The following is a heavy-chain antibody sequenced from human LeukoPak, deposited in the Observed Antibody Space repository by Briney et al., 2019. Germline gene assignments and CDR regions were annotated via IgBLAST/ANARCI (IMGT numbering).Heavy chain of an antibody. D-gene: IGHD6-6*01. CDR2: ISSSSSYI. V-gene: IGHV3-21*01. J-gene: IGHJ4*02. Sequence: GGSLRLSCAASGFTFSSYSMNWVRQAPGKGLEWVSSISSSSSYINYADSVRGRFTISRDNAKNSLYLQMNSLRGEDTAVYYCAVGIAGRPGPYYWGQGTLVTVSS. CDR3: AVGIAGRPGPYY. CDR1: GFTFSSYS.